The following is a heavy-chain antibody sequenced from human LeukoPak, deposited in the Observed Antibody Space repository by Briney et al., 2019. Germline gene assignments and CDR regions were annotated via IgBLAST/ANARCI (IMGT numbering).Heavy chain of an antibody. CDR1: GFTFSSYW. J-gene: IGHJ3*02. Sequence: GGSLRLSCAASGFTFSSYWMSWVRQAPGKGLEWVANIKQDGSEKYYVDSVKGRFTISRDNAKNSLYLQMNSLRAEDMAVYYCARATMIVVAIIVEHDAFDIWGQGTMVTVSS. CDR2: IKQDGSEK. CDR3: ARATMIVVAIIVEHDAFDI. V-gene: IGHV3-7*01. D-gene: IGHD3-22*01.